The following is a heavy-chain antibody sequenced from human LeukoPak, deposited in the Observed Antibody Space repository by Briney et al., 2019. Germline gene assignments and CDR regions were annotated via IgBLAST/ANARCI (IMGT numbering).Heavy chain of an antibody. V-gene: IGHV3-23*01. J-gene: IGHJ4*02. CDR2: ISGSGGST. Sequence: GGSLRLSCAASGITFSSYAMSWVRQAPGKGLEWVSAISGSGGSTYYADSVKGRFTISRDNSKNTLYLQMNSLRAEDTAVYYCAKKDPTVITMVRGVTPLDYWGQGTLVTVSS. CDR3: AKKDPTVITMVRGVTPLDY. D-gene: IGHD3-10*01. CDR1: GITFSSYA.